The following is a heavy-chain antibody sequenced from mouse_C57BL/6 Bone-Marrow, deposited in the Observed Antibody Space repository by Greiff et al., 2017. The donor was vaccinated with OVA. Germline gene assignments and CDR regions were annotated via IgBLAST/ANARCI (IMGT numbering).Heavy chain of an antibody. V-gene: IGHV1-4*01. Sequence: QVQLQQSGAELARPGASVKMSCKASGYTFTSYTMPWVQQRPGPGLEWIGSINPGSGYTKYNQKFKDKATLTADTSSNTAYMQLSSLTSEDSAGYCCARGSNLYAMDYWGQGTSVTVSS. CDR3: ARGSNLYAMDY. CDR1: GYTFTSYT. J-gene: IGHJ4*01. D-gene: IGHD1-1*02. CDR2: INPGSGYT.